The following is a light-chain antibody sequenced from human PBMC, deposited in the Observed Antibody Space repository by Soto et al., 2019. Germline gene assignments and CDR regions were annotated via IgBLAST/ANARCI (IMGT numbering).Light chain of an antibody. CDR2: DVS. V-gene: IGKV1-5*01. CDR1: QSFSNW. Sequence: DIQMTQSPSTLSASLGERVTITCRASQSFSNWLAWYQQKPGKAPRLLIYDVSSLESGVPSRFSGSASGTEFILTISSLQPDDFATYYCHQFDRYSWTFGQGTTVEMK. CDR3: HQFDRYSWT. J-gene: IGKJ1*01.